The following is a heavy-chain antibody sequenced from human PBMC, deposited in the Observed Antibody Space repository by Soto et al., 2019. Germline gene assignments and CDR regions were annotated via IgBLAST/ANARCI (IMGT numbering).Heavy chain of an antibody. CDR1: GGTFSSYA. D-gene: IGHD3-3*01. J-gene: IGHJ4*02. Sequence: SVKVSCKASGGTFSSYAISWVRQAPGQGLEWMGGIIPIFGTANYAQKFQGRVTITADKSTSTAYMELSSLRSEDTAVYYCARSQYYDFWSGLRSSGYYFDYWGQGTLVTV. CDR2: IIPIFGTA. V-gene: IGHV1-69*06. CDR3: ARSQYYDFWSGLRSSGYYFDY.